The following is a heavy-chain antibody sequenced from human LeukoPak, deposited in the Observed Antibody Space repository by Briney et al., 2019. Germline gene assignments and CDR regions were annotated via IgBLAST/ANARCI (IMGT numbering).Heavy chain of an antibody. CDR3: ARLGARQMLEY. CDR2: IKQDGGQI. Sequence: GGSLRLSCAASEFTFSSYWMSWVRQAPGKGLEWVANIKQDGGQIYYLESVKGRFTVSRDNAKNSLYLQMDSLRAEDTAVYYCARLGARQMLEYWGQGTLVTVSS. J-gene: IGHJ4*02. V-gene: IGHV3-7*01. CDR1: EFTFSSYW. D-gene: IGHD4-17*01.